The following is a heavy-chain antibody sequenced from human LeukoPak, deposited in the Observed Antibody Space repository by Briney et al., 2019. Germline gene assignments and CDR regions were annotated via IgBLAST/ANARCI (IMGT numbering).Heavy chain of an antibody. D-gene: IGHD3-9*01. CDR2: VYISGST. Sequence: SETLSLTCTVSGASISSYYWNWIRQPAGKGLQWIGRVYISGSTNYNPSLKSRVNMSVVTSKNQFSLKLSSVTAADTAVYYCARGYFDWSLDYWGQGTLVTVSS. J-gene: IGHJ4*02. CDR3: ARGYFDWSLDY. V-gene: IGHV4-4*07. CDR1: GASISSYY.